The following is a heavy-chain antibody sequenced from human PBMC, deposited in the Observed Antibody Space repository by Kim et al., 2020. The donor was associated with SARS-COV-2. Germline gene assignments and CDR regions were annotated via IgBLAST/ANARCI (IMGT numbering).Heavy chain of an antibody. CDR2: ISSSGSTT. V-gene: IGHV3-48*03. CDR1: GFTFSGYE. D-gene: IGHD6-13*01. Sequence: GGSLRLSCVEYGFTFSGYEMNWVRQAPGKGLEWISYISSSGSTTYYVDSVKGRFTVSRDNAKNSLYLQMNSLRVEDTAVYYCAKGRGATAGLPLSHWGQGTLVTVSS. J-gene: IGHJ4*02. CDR3: AKGRGATAGLPLSH.